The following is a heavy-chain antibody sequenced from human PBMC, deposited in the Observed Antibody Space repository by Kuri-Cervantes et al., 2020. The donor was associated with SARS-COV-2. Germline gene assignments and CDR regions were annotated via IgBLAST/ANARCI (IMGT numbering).Heavy chain of an antibody. V-gene: IGHV4-59*01. D-gene: IGHD1-7*01. CDR2: IYYSGST. CDR3: ARDRFLELGPSHMDV. J-gene: IGHJ6*03. Sequence: ESLKISCTVSGGSISTYYWSWIRQPPGKGLEWIGYIYYSGSTTYNPSLKSRVTISVDTSKNQFSLELDSVTAADTAVYFCARDRFLELGPSHMDVWGKGTTVTVSS. CDR1: GGSISTYY.